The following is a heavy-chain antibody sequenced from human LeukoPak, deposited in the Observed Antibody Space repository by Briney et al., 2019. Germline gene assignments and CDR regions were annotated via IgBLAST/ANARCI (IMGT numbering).Heavy chain of an antibody. Sequence: GGSLRLSCAASGFTFSTYWMSWVRQAPGKGLEWVANVKEDGSERYYVDSVKGRFTISRDNAKNSLYLQMNSLRAEDTAVYYCARGRGFEYWGQGTLVTVSS. CDR3: ARGRGFEY. J-gene: IGHJ4*02. CDR1: GFTFSTYW. V-gene: IGHV3-7*04. CDR2: VKEDGSER.